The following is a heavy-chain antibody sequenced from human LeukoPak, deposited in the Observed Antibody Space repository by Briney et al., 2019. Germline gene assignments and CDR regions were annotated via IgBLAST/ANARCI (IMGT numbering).Heavy chain of an antibody. CDR3: ARGGPTYYYDSSGYLFDY. J-gene: IGHJ4*02. V-gene: IGHV4-34*01. CDR1: GGSFSGYY. Sequence: SETLSLTCAVYGGSFSGYYWSWIRQPPGKGLEWIGEINHSGSTNYNPSLKSRVTISVDTSKNQFSLKLSSVTAADTAVYYCARGGPTYYYDSSGYLFDYWGQGTLVTVSS. D-gene: IGHD3-22*01. CDR2: INHSGST.